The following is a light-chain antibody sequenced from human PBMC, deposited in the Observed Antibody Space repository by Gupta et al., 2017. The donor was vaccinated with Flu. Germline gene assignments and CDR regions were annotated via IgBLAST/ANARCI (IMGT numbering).Light chain of an antibody. CDR2: AAS. CDR3: MQSLRTPPS. V-gene: IGKV2-28*01. Sequence: RRSIPSLASHNINSYLDWYLQKPGQSPQLLIYAASRRASGVPYRFSGSGSGTDFTLRISRLQADDFGVYYCMQSLRTPPSFGQGTKVEIK. J-gene: IGKJ2*01. CDR1: PSLASHNINSY.